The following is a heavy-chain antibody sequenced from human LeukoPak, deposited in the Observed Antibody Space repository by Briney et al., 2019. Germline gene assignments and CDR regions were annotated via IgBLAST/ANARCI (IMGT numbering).Heavy chain of an antibody. CDR2: IFYGGST. V-gene: IGHV4-39*01. Sequence: SETLSLTCTVSGGSISSSAYYWGWIRQPPGKGLEWIGSIFYGGSTYYNPSLKSRVTVSVDTSKNQFSLKLSSVTAADTAVYYCRGSGSYLTIDYWGQGTLVTVSS. CDR1: GGSISSSAYY. J-gene: IGHJ4*02. CDR3: RGSGSYLTIDY. D-gene: IGHD3-10*01.